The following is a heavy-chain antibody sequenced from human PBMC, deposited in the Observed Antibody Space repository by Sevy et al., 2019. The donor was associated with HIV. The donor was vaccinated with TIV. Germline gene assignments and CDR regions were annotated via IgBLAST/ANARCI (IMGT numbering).Heavy chain of an antibody. V-gene: IGHV4-59*01. D-gene: IGHD6-13*01. Sequence: SETLSLTCTVSGCSINNYYWSWIRQPPGKGLQWIGYIYYSVSNNYNPSLKSRVTMSVDTSKNQFSLKLSSVTAAETAIYYCARESIATVGDFDYWGQGTLVTVSS. CDR3: ARESIATVGDFDY. CDR2: IYYSVSN. CDR1: GCSINNYY. J-gene: IGHJ4*02.